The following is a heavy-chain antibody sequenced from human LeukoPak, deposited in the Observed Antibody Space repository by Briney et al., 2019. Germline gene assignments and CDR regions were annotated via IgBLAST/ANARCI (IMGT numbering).Heavy chain of an antibody. Sequence: GGSLRLSCAASGFTFSSYSMNWVRQAPGKGPEWVSSISSSSSYIYYADSVKGRFTISRDNAKNSLYLQMNSLRAEDTAVYYCARLRVVAAFDIWGQGTMVTVSS. CDR3: ARLRVVAAFDI. V-gene: IGHV3-21*01. J-gene: IGHJ3*02. CDR1: GFTFSSYS. D-gene: IGHD2-21*01. CDR2: ISSSSSYI.